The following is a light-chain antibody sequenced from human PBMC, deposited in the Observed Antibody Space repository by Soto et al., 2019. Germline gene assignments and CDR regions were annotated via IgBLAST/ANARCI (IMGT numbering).Light chain of an antibody. J-gene: IGKJ1*01. CDR3: QQTYSTPT. CDR2: AVS. V-gene: IGKV1-39*01. CDR1: QSISTY. Sequence: IRMTQSPSSLSASVGDRVTITCRAGQSISTYLNWYQQKPGKAPKLLIYAVSTFPSGVPSRFGGSGSGTEFTLTISSLQPEDSGTYYCQQTYSTPTFGQGTKVEIK.